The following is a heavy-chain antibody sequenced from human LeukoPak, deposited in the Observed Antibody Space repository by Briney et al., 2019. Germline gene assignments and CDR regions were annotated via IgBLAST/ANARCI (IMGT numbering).Heavy chain of an antibody. J-gene: IGHJ5*02. V-gene: IGHV1-69*06. Sequence: ASVKVSCKASGYTFTSYAISWVRQAPGQGLEWMGGIIPIFGTANYAQKFQGRVTITADKSTSTAYMELSSLRSEDTAVYYCARDSSGWYFLVAGPNWFDPWGQGTLVTVSS. CDR1: GYTFTSYA. CDR3: ARDSSGWYFLVAGPNWFDP. CDR2: IIPIFGTA. D-gene: IGHD6-19*01.